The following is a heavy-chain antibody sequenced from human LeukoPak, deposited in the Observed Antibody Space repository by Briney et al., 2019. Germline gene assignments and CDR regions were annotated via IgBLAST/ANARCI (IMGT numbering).Heavy chain of an antibody. CDR3: ASVVVRPEHRYCSGGSCYSEYFQH. V-gene: IGHV3-30*02. CDR2: IRYDGSNK. D-gene: IGHD2-15*01. CDR1: GFTFSSYG. Sequence: GGSLRLSCAASGFTFSSYGMHWVRQAPGKGLEWVAFIRYDGSNKYYADSVKGRFTISRDNSKSTLYLQMNSLRSDDTAVYYCASVVVRPEHRYCSGGSCYSEYFQHWGQGTLVTVSS. J-gene: IGHJ1*01.